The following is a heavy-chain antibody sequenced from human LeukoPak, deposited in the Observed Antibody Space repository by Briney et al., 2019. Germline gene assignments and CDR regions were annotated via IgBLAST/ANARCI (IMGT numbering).Heavy chain of an antibody. CDR2: IKSKTDGGTT. CDR3: TTEPRGYSYGKSLDP. Sequence: GGSLRLSCAASGFTFSNAWMSWVRQAPGKGLEWVGRIKSKTDGGTTDYAAPVKGRFTISRDDSKNTLYLQMNSLKTEDTAVYYCTTEPRGYSYGKSLDPWGQGTLVTVSS. V-gene: IGHV3-15*01. D-gene: IGHD5-18*01. J-gene: IGHJ5*02. CDR1: GFTFSNAW.